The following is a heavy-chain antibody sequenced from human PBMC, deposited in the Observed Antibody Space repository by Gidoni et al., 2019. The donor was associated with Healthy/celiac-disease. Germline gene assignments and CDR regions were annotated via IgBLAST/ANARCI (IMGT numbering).Heavy chain of an antibody. D-gene: IGHD1-26*01. CDR2: IRSKAYGGTT. V-gene: IGHV3-49*05. CDR3: TRVRRRRGIVGATVIDAFDI. CDR1: GFTFGDYA. Sequence: EVQLVESGGGLVKPGRSLRLSCPASGFTFGDYAMSWFRQAPGKGLEWVGFIRSKAYGGTTEYAASVKGRFTISRDDSKSIAYLQMNSLKTEDTAVYYCTRVRRRRGIVGATVIDAFDIWGQGTMVTVSS. J-gene: IGHJ3*02.